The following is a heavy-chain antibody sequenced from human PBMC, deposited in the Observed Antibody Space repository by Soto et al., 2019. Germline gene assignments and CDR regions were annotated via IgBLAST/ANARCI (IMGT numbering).Heavy chain of an antibody. Sequence: VSRSHCSPNHQTPEKGLEWIGNIYYSGSTNYNPSLKSRVTISVDTSKNQFSLKLSSVTAADAAVYYCARVYGGSFDYWGQGTLVTVSS. J-gene: IGHJ4*02. CDR1: VSRSH. V-gene: IGHV4-59*02. D-gene: IGHD2-15*01. CDR2: IYYSGST. CDR3: ARVYGGSFDY.